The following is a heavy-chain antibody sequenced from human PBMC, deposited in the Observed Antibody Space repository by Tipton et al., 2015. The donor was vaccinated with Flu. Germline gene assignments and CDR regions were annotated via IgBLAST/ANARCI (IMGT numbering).Heavy chain of an antibody. V-gene: IGHV3-33*01. CDR2: IWYDGSNK. J-gene: IGHJ4*02. D-gene: IGHD2-21*02. CDR1: GFTFSSYG. Sequence: SLRLSCAASGFTFSSYGMHWVRQAPGKGLEWVAVIWYDGSNKYYADSVKGRFTISRGNSKNTLYLQMNSLRAEDTAVYYCARGDISRYFDYWGQGTLVTVSS. CDR3: ARGDISRYFDY.